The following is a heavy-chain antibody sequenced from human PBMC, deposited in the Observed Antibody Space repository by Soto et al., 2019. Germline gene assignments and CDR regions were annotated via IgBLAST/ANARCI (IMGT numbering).Heavy chain of an antibody. CDR3: ARDLWFSNYGGNYYFDL. D-gene: IGHD4-4*01. CDR1: RFTFSTYA. CDR2: ISSDGTIK. J-gene: IGHJ2*01. Sequence: QVQLVESGGGVVQPGRSLRLSCAASRFTFSTYAMHWVRQAPGKGLAWVAVISSDGTIKYYADSVKCRFTISRDNSDNTLYLQMDSLRAEDTAVYYCARDLWFSNYGGNYYFDLWGRGTLVTVSS. V-gene: IGHV3-30-3*01.